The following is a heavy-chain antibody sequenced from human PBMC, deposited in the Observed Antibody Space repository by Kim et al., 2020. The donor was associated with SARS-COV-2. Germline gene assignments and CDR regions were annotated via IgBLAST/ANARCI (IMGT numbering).Heavy chain of an antibody. J-gene: IGHJ6*02. Sequence: SGPMLVNPTQTLTLTCTFSGFSLSTSGMCVSWIRQPPGKALEWLARIDWDDDKYYSTSLKTRLTISKDTSKNQVVLTMTNMDPVDTATYYCARIPYSSSWYGTYYYYYGMDVWGQGTTVTVSS. D-gene: IGHD6-13*01. CDR3: ARIPYSSSWYGTYYYYYGMDV. CDR1: GFSLSTSGMC. V-gene: IGHV2-70*11. CDR2: IDWDDDK.